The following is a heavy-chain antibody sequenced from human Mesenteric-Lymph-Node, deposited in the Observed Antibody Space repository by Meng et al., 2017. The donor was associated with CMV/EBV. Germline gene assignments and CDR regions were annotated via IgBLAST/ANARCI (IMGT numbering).Heavy chain of an antibody. J-gene: IGHJ4*02. V-gene: IGHV4-34*01. CDR1: CESICGHY. Sequence: GCCESICGHYSRWVGRDPATRLEWIGEVNPNDVSNKNHSHKGQVSISIATSKSQLSLELRTITATDTAVYYYERGGVVLDAQYWDHWGQGTLVTVSS. CDR2: VNPNDVS. D-gene: IGHD3-3*01. CDR3: ERGGVVLDAQYWDH.